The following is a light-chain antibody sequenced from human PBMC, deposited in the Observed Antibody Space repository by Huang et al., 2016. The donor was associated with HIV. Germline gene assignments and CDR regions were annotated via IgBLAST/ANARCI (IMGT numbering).Light chain of an antibody. CDR2: AAT. CDR1: QSISSY. Sequence: DIQMTQSPSSLSASAGDRVTITCRASQSISSYLNWYQQKPGPAPKVLIYAATSLQSGVPSRFSGSGAGTDFTLTINNLQPEDSATYYCQQTYISPLTFGQGTKLEIK. J-gene: IGKJ2*01. CDR3: QQTYISPLT. V-gene: IGKV1-39*01.